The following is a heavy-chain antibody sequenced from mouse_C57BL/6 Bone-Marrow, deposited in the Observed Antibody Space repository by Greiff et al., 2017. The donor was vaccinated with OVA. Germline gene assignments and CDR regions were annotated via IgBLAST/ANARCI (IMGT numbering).Heavy chain of an antibody. CDR3: ARRRTDYAMDY. CDR2: IYPGSGGT. CDR1: GYTFTSYW. V-gene: IGHV1-55*01. J-gene: IGHJ4*01. Sequence: VQLQQPGAELVKPGASVKMSCKASGYTFTSYWITWVKQRPGQGLEWIGDIYPGSGGTKYNEKFKSKATLTVDKPSSTAYMQLSSLTSEDSAVYYCARRRTDYAMDYWGQGTSVTVSS.